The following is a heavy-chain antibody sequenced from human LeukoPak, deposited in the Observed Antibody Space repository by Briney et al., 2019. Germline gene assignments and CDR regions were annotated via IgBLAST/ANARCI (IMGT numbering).Heavy chain of an antibody. CDR2: IWYDGSNK. CDR3: ARGGSTYGAVSVS. D-gene: IGHD5-18*01. Sequence: PGGSLRLSCAASGFTFSNYGMHWVRQAPGKGLEWVALIWYDGSNKYYADSVRGRFTISRDNSKNTLYLQMNSLRVEDTALYYCARGGSTYGAVSVSWGQGTPVTVSS. V-gene: IGHV3-33*01. J-gene: IGHJ5*02. CDR1: GFTFSNYG.